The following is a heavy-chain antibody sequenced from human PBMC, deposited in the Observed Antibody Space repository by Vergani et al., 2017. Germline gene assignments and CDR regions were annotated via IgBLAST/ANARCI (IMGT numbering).Heavy chain of an antibody. CDR2: IWYDGSNK. CDR1: GFTFSSYG. V-gene: IGHV3-33*01. D-gene: IGHD3-10*01. CDR3: ARDTVVRGAYYYYYMDV. J-gene: IGHJ6*03. Sequence: QVQLVESGGGVVQPGRSLRLSCAASGFTFSSYGMHWVRQAPGKGLEWVAVIWYDGSNKDYADSVKGRFTISRDNSKNTLYLQMNSLRAEDTAVYYCARDTVVRGAYYYYYMDVWGKGTTVTVSS.